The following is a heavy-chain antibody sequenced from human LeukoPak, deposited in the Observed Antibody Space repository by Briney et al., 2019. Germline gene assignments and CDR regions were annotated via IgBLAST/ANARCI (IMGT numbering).Heavy chain of an antibody. CDR3: APQTPRYDILTDVRMS. V-gene: IGHV4-4*02. J-gene: IGHJ4*02. CDR2: IYHDGST. Sequence: SETLSLTCAVSGGSISSNNWWIWVRQSPEKGLEWIGEIYHDGSTNYNPSLKSRVTISMDKSKNQLSLKLNFVTAADTAVYYCAPQTPRYDILTDVRMSWGQGTLVTVSS. D-gene: IGHD3-9*01. CDR1: GGSISSNNW.